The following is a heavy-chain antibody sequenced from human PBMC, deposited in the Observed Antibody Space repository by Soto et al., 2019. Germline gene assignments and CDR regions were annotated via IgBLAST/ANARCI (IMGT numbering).Heavy chain of an antibody. D-gene: IGHD4-4*01. J-gene: IGHJ4*02. CDR2: ISWNSGSI. Sequence: EVQLVESGGGLVQPGRSLRLSCAASGFTFDDYAMHWVRQAPGKGLEWVSGISWNSGSIGYADSVKGRFTISRDNAKNSLYLQMNSLRSEDTALYYCAKGLFDRYSNYVFDYWGQGTLVTVSS. CDR1: GFTFDDYA. V-gene: IGHV3-9*01. CDR3: AKGLFDRYSNYVFDY.